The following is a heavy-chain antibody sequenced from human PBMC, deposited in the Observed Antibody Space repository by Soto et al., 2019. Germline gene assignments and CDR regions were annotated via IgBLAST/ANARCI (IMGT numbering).Heavy chain of an antibody. CDR1: GFSFDDYA. D-gene: IGHD5-12*01. V-gene: IGHV3-23*01. CDR2: TSGSGDNT. Sequence: EVQLLESGGGLVQPGGSLRLSCAASGFSFDDYAMTWVRQAAGKGLEWVSATSGSGDNTYYADSVKGRFTIARDNSKNTLYLQLNCLRAEDTAVYYCAKGYYSGYDLAYFDYWGQGTLVTVSS. J-gene: IGHJ4*02. CDR3: AKGYYSGYDLAYFDY.